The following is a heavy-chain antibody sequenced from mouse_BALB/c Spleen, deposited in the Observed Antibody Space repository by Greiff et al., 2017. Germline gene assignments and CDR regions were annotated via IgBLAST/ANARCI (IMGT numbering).Heavy chain of an antibody. CDR2: ISSGSSTI. D-gene: IGHD2-14*01. CDR1: GFTFSSFG. CDR3: ARVYYRYDEGYAMDY. V-gene: IGHV5-17*02. J-gene: IGHJ4*01. Sequence: EVKLVESGGGLVQPGGSRKLSCAASGFTFSSFGMHWVRQAPEKGLEWVAYISSGSSTIYYADTVKGRFTISRDNPKNTLSLQMTSLRSEDTAMYYGARVYYRYDEGYAMDYWGQGTSVTVSS.